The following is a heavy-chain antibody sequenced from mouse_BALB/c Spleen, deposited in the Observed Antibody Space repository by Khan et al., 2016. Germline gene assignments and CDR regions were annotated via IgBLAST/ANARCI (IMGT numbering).Heavy chain of an antibody. CDR3: AREDWDEGDYFDY. Sequence: DLVKPGASVKLSCKASGYTFTSYWINWIKQRPGQGLEWIGRIAPGSGSTYYNEMFKGKATLTVDTSSSTAYIQLSSLSSEDSAVYFYAREDWDEGDYFDYWGQGTTLTVSS. V-gene: IGHV1S41*01. CDR2: IAPGSGST. D-gene: IGHD4-1*01. J-gene: IGHJ2*01. CDR1: GYTFTSYW.